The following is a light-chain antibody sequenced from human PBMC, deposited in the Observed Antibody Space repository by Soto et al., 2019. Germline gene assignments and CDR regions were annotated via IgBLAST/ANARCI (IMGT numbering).Light chain of an antibody. Sequence: DIQVTQSPPTLSASVGDRVTITCRASQTISTWMAWYQQKPGKAPKLLVYDASTLESGVPSRFSGSGSGTEFTLTISSLQPEDFATYYCQQYDSYPLTFGGGTKVDIK. CDR2: DAS. J-gene: IGKJ4*01. CDR3: QQYDSYPLT. V-gene: IGKV1-5*01. CDR1: QTISTW.